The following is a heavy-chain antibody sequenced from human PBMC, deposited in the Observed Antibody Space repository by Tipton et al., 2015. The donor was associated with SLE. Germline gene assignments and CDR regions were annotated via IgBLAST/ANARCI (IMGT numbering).Heavy chain of an antibody. J-gene: IGHJ3*01. CDR1: GFTFSSYA. V-gene: IGHV3-48*01. CDR2: ISSSSSTI. D-gene: IGHD4-17*01. Sequence: SLRLSCAASGFTFSSYAMSWVRQAPGKGLEWVSYISSSSSTIYYADSVKGRFTISRDNAKNSLYLQMNSLRAEDTAVYYCASGSGELHYWGQGTMVTVSS. CDR3: ASGSGELHY.